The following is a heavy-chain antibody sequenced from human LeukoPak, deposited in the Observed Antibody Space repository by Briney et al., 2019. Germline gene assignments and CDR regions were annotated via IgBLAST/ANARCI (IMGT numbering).Heavy chain of an antibody. CDR3: ARDPRRIAVAGYAFDY. CDR2: ISAYNGNT. V-gene: IGHV1-18*01. D-gene: IGHD6-19*01. Sequence: ASVKVSCKASGYTFTSYGISWVRQAPGQGLEWMGWISAYNGNTNYAQKLQGRVTMTTDTSTSTAYMELRRLRSEDTAVYYCARDPRRIAVAGYAFDYWGQGTLVTVSS. J-gene: IGHJ4*02. CDR1: GYTFTSYG.